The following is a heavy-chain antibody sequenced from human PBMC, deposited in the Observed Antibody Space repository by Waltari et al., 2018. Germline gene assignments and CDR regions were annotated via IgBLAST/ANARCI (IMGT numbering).Heavy chain of an antibody. J-gene: IGHJ4*02. Sequence: EVQLVESGGGLVQPGGSLRLSCAASGFTFSSYALSWVRQAPGKGRGWVSAISGSGGSTYYADSVKGRFTISRDNAKNTLYLQMNSLRAEDTAVYYCAIFWELTPFDYWGQGTLVTVSS. V-gene: IGHV3-23*04. CDR1: GFTFSSYA. D-gene: IGHD3-10*01. CDR3: AIFWELTPFDY. CDR2: ISGSGGST.